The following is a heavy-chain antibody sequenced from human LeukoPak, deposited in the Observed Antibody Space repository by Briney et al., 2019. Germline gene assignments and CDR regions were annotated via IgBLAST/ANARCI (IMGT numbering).Heavy chain of an antibody. Sequence: SETLSLTCNVSGASVSSGSYYWSWIRQPPGKGLEWIAYIYYNGISNYNPSLKSRVTISVDASKNQFSLKLGSVTAADTAVYYCAGDYGDYERWGQGTLVTVSS. CDR3: AGDYGDYER. V-gene: IGHV4-61*01. J-gene: IGHJ4*02. D-gene: IGHD4-17*01. CDR1: GASVSSGSYY. CDR2: IYYNGIS.